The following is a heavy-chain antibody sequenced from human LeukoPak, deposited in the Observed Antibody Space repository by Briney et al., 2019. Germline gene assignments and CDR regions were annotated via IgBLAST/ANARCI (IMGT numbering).Heavy chain of an antibody. CDR1: VDSVSSNSAV. V-gene: IGHV6-1*01. CDR2: TYYRSKCYN. Sequence: SQTLSLTCAISVDSVSSNSAVWNLIRQSPSRGLECLGRTYYRSKCYNDYAVSVKSRITINPDTSMNQFSLQLNSVTPEDTAVYYCARSYNWFDPWGQGTLVTVSS. CDR3: ARSYNWFDP. D-gene: IGHD3-16*01. J-gene: IGHJ5*02.